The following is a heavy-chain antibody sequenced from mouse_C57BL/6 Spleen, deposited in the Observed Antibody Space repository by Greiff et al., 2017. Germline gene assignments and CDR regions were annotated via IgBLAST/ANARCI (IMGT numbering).Heavy chain of an antibody. CDR2: INPSSGYT. V-gene: IGHV1-7*01. J-gene: IGHJ3*01. D-gene: IGHD2-4*01. CDR1: GYTFTRYS. Sequence: QVQLKESGAELAKPGASVKLSCKASGYTFTRYSMHWVKQRPGQGLEWIGYINPSSGYTKYNQKFKDKATLTADKSSSTAYMQLTSLTYEDSAVYYCARSGYDYDGLFAYWGQGTLVTVSA. CDR3: ARSGYDYDGLFAY.